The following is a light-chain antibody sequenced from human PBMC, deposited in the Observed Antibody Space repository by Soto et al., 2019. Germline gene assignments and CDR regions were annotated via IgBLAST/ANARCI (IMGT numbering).Light chain of an antibody. CDR3: QKYNSAPPFWT. CDR1: QAISNY. J-gene: IGKJ1*01. CDR2: AAS. Sequence: DIQMTQSPSSLSASVGDRVTITCRASQAISNYLAWYQQKPGKVPKLLIYAASTLQSGVPSRFSGSGSGTEFTLSISSMQPEDVATYYCQKYNSAPPFWTFGQGTKVEIK. V-gene: IGKV1-27*01.